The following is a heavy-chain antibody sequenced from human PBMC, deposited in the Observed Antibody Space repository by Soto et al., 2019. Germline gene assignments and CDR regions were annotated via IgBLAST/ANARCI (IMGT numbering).Heavy chain of an antibody. J-gene: IGHJ4*02. CDR3: ARAIDTAVPGPQFDS. CDR2: ISGYNGKT. Sequence: PVKVSCKASGYTFTNYVVGWVRLAPGQGLEWLGWISGYNGKTKSAQRLQGRVTLTTETSTNTAYMELRSLTSADTAVYYCARAIDTAVPGPQFDSWGQGVLVTVSS. D-gene: IGHD6-19*01. CDR1: GYTFTNYV. V-gene: IGHV1-18*01.